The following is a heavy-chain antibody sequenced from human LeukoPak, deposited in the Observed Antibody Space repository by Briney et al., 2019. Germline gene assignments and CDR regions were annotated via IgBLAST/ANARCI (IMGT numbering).Heavy chain of an antibody. V-gene: IGHV1-18*01. CDR2: ISAYNGNA. D-gene: IGHD6-6*01. CDR1: GYTFTSYG. Sequence: ASVKVSCKASGYTFTSYGISWVRQAPGQGLEWMGWISAYNGNANYAQKLQGRVTMTTDTSTSTAYMELRSLRSDDTAVYYCARDTAPGYSSSPNDAFDIWGQGTMVTVSS. CDR3: ARDTAPGYSSSPNDAFDI. J-gene: IGHJ3*02.